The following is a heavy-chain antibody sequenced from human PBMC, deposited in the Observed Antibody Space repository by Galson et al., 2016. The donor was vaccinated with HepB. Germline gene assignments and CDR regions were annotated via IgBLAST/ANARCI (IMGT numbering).Heavy chain of an antibody. CDR1: GFTFSTYN. CDR2: ISSSSSSL. Sequence: SLRLSCAASGFTFSTYNMNLVRQAPGKGLEWVSYISSSSSSLYYADSVKGRFTISRDNAKNSLYLQMNSLRDEDSAIYYCARDLTRMVGANGFWGRGTLVSVSS. CDR3: ARDLTRMVGANGF. J-gene: IGHJ4*02. D-gene: IGHD1-26*01. V-gene: IGHV3-48*02.